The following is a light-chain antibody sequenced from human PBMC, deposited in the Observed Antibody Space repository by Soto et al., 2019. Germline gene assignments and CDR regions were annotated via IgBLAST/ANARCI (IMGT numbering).Light chain of an antibody. J-gene: IGKJ4*01. Sequence: DIQMTQAPSSLSASVGDRVTITCRARQDISTYLAWYQQKPGKVPKLLSSAAYTLQSGVPPRFSGRGSGKDLTRTISSLQPEDVATFYCQKYDNAPLPFGGGTKVEIK. CDR1: QDISTY. CDR3: QKYDNAPLP. V-gene: IGKV1-27*01. CDR2: AAY.